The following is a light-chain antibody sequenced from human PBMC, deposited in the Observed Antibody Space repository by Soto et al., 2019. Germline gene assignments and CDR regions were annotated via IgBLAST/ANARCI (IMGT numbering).Light chain of an antibody. CDR2: DVS. J-gene: IGLJ2*01. V-gene: IGLV2-14*03. Sequence: QSALTQPASVSGSPGQAITISCTGTSSDVGGYDYVSWYQQHPGKAPKLIIYDVSVRPSGVSNLFSGSKSGNTASLTVSGLEAEDDADYHCNSYTGSSTPVVFGGGTKVTVL. CDR1: SSDVGGYDY. CDR3: NSYTGSSTPVV.